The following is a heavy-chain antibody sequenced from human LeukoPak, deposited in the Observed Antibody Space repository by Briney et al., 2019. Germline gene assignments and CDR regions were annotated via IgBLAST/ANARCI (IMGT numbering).Heavy chain of an antibody. Sequence: GGSLRLSCAASGFTFSSYGMHWVRQAPGKGLEWVAVISYDGSNKYYAYSVKGRFTISRDNSKNTLYLQMNSLRAEDTAVYYCAKVRYGGYYYYFDYWGQGTLVTVSS. CDR3: AKVRYGGYYYYFDY. V-gene: IGHV3-30*18. CDR2: ISYDGSNK. D-gene: IGHD5-12*01. J-gene: IGHJ4*02. CDR1: GFTFSSYG.